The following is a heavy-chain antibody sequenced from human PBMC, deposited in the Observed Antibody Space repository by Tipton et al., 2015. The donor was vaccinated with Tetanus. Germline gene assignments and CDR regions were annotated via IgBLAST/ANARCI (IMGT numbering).Heavy chain of an antibody. CDR2: IYYSGST. D-gene: IGHD5-18*01. J-gene: IGHJ3*02. CDR3: ARGRRIQLWNDAFDI. V-gene: IGHV4-59*12. Sequence: LRLSCTVSGGSISSYYWSWIRQPPGKGLEWIGYIYYSGSTNYNPSLKSRVTISVDTSKNQFSLKLSSVTAADTAVYYCARGRRIQLWNDAFDIWGQGTMVTVSS. CDR1: GGSISSYY.